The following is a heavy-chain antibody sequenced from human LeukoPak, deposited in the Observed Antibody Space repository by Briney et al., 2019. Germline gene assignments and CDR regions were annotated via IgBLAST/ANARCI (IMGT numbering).Heavy chain of an antibody. D-gene: IGHD3-16*01. J-gene: IGHJ3*02. Sequence: GGSLRLSCAASGFTLSSYWMSWVRQAPGKGLEWVANIKKDGSENYYVDSVKGRFTISRDNAKNSLYLQMNSLRAEDMAVYYCARGPMTLGAFDIWGQGTMVTVSS. CDR3: ARGPMTLGAFDI. CDR2: IKKDGSEN. CDR1: GFTLSSYW. V-gene: IGHV3-7*03.